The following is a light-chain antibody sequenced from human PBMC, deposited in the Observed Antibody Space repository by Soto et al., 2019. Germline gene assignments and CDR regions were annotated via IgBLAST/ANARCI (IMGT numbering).Light chain of an antibody. CDR3: HQYYSTLRWT. Sequence: DIVMTQSPDSLALSLGERATINCKSSQSLLFTSNNKNYLAWYQQKPGQPPKLLIYWASTRESGVPDRFSGSGSGTDFPLTISSLQAEDVAVYYCHQYYSTLRWTFGQGTKVEIK. CDR1: QSLLFTSNNKNY. V-gene: IGKV4-1*01. CDR2: WAS. J-gene: IGKJ1*01.